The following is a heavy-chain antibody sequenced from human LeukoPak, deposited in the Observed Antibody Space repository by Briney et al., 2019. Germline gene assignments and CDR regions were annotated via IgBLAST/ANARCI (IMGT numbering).Heavy chain of an antibody. J-gene: IGHJ4*02. Sequence: ASVKVSCKASGFTFTGYYLQWVRQAPGQGLEWMGWINPNTGGTEYAQRFQGRVTMTRDKSISTAYMELSRLRSDDTAVYYCAKAGDCSGGTCYYFDYWGQGTLVTVSS. V-gene: IGHV1-2*02. CDR3: AKAGDCSGGTCYYFDY. CDR2: INPNTGGT. D-gene: IGHD2-15*01. CDR1: GFTFTGYY.